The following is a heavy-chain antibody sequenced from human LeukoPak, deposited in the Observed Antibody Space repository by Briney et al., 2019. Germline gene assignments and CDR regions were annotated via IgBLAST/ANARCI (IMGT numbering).Heavy chain of an antibody. CDR1: GFTFSSYG. J-gene: IGHJ6*02. D-gene: IGHD4-17*01. CDR3: ARGRYGDYGMDV. CDR2: IWYDGSNK. V-gene: IGHV3-33*01. Sequence: GRSLRLSCAASGFTFSSYGMHWVRQAPGKGLEWVAVIWYDGSNKYYADSVKGRFTISRDNSKNTLYLQMNSLRAEDTAVYYCARGRYGDYGMDVWGQGTTVTVSS.